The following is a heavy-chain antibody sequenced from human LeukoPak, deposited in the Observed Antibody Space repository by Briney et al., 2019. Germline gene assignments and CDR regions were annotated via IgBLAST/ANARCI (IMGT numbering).Heavy chain of an antibody. J-gene: IGHJ4*02. CDR1: GYTFTGYC. Sequence: ASVKVSCEASGYTFTGYCMHWVRQAPGQGLEWVGWINPNSGGTNYAQKFQSRVTMTRDTSISTAYMELSRLRSDDTAVYYCARDLVPEMATIGAYWGQGTLVTVSS. D-gene: IGHD5-24*01. V-gene: IGHV1-2*02. CDR3: ARDLVPEMATIGAY. CDR2: INPNSGGT.